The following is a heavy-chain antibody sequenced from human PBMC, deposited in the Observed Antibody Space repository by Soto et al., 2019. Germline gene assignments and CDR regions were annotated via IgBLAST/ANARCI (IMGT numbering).Heavy chain of an antibody. D-gene: IGHD3-22*01. J-gene: IGHJ3*02. V-gene: IGHV3-30-3*01. CDR1: GFTFSSYA. CDR3: ARHAWGGYDSSGYYLNDAFDI. Sequence: GGSLRLSCAASGFTFSSYAMHWFRQAPGKGLEWVAVISYDGSNKYYAGSVKGRFTISRDNSKNTLYLQMNSLRAEDTAVYYCARHAWGGYDSSGYYLNDAFDIWGQGTMVTVS. CDR2: ISYDGSNK.